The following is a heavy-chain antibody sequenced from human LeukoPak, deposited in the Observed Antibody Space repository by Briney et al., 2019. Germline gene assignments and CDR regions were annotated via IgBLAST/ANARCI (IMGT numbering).Heavy chain of an antibody. D-gene: IGHD6-13*01. V-gene: IGHV3-21*04. Sequence: KTGGSLRLSCAASGFTFSSYSMNWVRQAPGKGLEWVSSISSSSSYIYYADSVKGRFTISRDNSKNTLYVQMNSLRAEDSAVYYCARGRYSSSWTTYLPTTDDAFDIWGQGTMVTVSS. CDR1: GFTFSSYS. J-gene: IGHJ3*02. CDR3: ARGRYSSSWTTYLPTTDDAFDI. CDR2: ISSSSSYI.